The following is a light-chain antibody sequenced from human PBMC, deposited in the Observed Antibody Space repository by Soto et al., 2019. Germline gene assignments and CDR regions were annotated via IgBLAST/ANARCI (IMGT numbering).Light chain of an antibody. CDR1: QSISVW. Sequence: DIQMTQSPSTLSASVGDRVTITCRASQSISVWLAWYQQKPGRAPKLLISKASSLESGVPSRFSGSGFGTEFTLTISSLQPDDFATYYCQQYNSYRAFGQGTKVDIK. J-gene: IGKJ1*01. CDR3: QQYNSYRA. V-gene: IGKV1-5*03. CDR2: KAS.